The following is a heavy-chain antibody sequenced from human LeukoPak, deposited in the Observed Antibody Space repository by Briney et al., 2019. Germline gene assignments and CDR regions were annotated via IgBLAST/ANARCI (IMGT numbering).Heavy chain of an antibody. D-gene: IGHD4-17*01. CDR3: ARRQDYGDTGFDY. CDR1: GLSFTSYW. V-gene: IGHV5-51*01. Sequence: GESLKISCKGSGLSFTSYWIGWVRQMPGKGLEWMGIIYPGDSDTRYSPSFQGQVTISADKSISTTYLQWSSLKASDTAMYYCARRQDYGDTGFDYWGQGTLVTVSS. J-gene: IGHJ4*02. CDR2: IYPGDSDT.